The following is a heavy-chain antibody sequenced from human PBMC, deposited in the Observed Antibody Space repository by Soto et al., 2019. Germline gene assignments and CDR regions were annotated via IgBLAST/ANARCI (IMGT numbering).Heavy chain of an antibody. D-gene: IGHD6-6*01. Sequence: PGGSMRHCCAASGFTFSSYGMHWVRQDTGKGLEWVAVISYDGSNKYYADSVKGRFTISRDNSKNTLYLQMNSLRAEDTAVYYCAKEGFEYSSSSADYWGQGTLVTVSS. CDR3: AKEGFEYSSSSADY. J-gene: IGHJ4*02. CDR2: ISYDGSNK. V-gene: IGHV3-30*18. CDR1: GFTFSSYG.